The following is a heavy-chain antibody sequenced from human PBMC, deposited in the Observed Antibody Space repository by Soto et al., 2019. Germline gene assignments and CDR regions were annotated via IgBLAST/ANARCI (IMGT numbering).Heavy chain of an antibody. CDR1: GSTFSSYG. D-gene: IGHD4-17*01. Sequence: QVQLVESGGGVVQPGRSLRLSCATSGSTFSSYGMHWVRQGPGKGLEWVAVIWYDGTNKYYADSVNGRFTISRDDSKNTLYLQMNSLRAEDTAVYYCARGPMTTVTTWGDWYFDLWGRGTLVTVSS. CDR3: ARGPMTTVTTWGDWYFDL. CDR2: IWYDGTNK. J-gene: IGHJ2*01. V-gene: IGHV3-33*01.